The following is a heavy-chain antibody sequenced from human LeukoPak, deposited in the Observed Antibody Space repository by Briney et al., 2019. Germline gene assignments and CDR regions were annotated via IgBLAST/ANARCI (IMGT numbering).Heavy chain of an antibody. CDR2: INHSGST. CDR3: ARLVIVVVPAAIHNWFDP. V-gene: IGHV4-34*01. J-gene: IGHJ5*02. Sequence: PSETLSLTCAVNGGSFSGYSWSWIRQPPGKGLEWIGEINHSGSTKYNPSLKSRVTISVDTSKKQLSLELSSMTAADTAVYYCARLVIVVVPAAIHNWFDPWGQGTLVTVSS. CDR1: GGSFSGYS. D-gene: IGHD2-2*02.